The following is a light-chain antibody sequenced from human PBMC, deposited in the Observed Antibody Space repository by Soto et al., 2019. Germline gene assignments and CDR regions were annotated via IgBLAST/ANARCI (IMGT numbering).Light chain of an antibody. Sequence: DIQMTQSPSSLSAFVGDRVTISCRASQDISNFLAWFRQKPGKAPRVLIFAASSLQSGVPSRFSGSGSGTDFTLTISSLQPEDSATYYCQQYASYPVTFGQGTRLEIK. V-gene: IGKV1-16*01. CDR1: QDISNF. J-gene: IGKJ5*01. CDR2: AAS. CDR3: QQYASYPVT.